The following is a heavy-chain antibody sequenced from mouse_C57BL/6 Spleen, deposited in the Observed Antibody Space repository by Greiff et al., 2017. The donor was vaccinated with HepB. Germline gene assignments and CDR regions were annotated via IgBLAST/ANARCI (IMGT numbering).Heavy chain of an antibody. CDR3: ARAGSYYAMDY. CDR1: GYTFTSYG. Sequence: VQRVESGAELARPGASVKLSCKASGYTFTSYGISWVKQRTGQGLEWIGEIYPRSGNTYYNEKFQGKATLTADKSSSTAYMELRSLTSEDSAVYFCARAGSYYAMDYWGQGTSVTVSS. J-gene: IGHJ4*01. CDR2: IYPRSGNT. V-gene: IGHV1-81*01.